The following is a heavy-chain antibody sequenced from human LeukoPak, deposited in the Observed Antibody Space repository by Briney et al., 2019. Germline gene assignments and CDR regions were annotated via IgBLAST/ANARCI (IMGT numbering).Heavy chain of an antibody. J-gene: IGHJ4*02. Sequence: PSETLSLTCAVPGGSISSGGYSWSWIRQPPGKGLEWIGYVYHSGSTYYNPSLKSRVTISVDRSKNQFSLKLSSVTAADTAVYYCARNRFGGVMTHWGQGTLVTVSS. CDR2: VYHSGST. CDR1: GGSISSGGYS. D-gene: IGHD3-16*01. V-gene: IGHV4-30-2*01. CDR3: ARNRFGGVMTH.